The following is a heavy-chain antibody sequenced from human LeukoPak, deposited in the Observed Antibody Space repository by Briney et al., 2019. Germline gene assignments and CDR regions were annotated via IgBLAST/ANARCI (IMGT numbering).Heavy chain of an antibody. V-gene: IGHV3-23*01. Sequence: GGSLRLSCAASGFIIGSYDMSWVRQAPGKGLQWVSSISDSGRSAFFADSVKGRFTISRDNSQNTVSLQMNSLRVDDTAPYFCAKPRKGLVLGAFDLWGQGTMVTVAS. D-gene: IGHD3/OR15-3a*01. J-gene: IGHJ3*01. CDR2: ISDSGRSA. CDR3: AKPRKGLVLGAFDL. CDR1: GFIIGSYD.